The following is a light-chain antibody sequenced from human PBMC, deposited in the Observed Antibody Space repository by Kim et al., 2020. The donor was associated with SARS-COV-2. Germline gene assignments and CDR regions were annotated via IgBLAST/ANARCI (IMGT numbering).Light chain of an antibody. J-gene: IGLJ1*01. CDR3: QVWDTPSDHYV. CDR1: NIGSKS. CDR2: DDR. V-gene: IGLV3-21*03. Sequence: APGKTATITCGGNNIGSKSVQWYQQKPRQAPVLVIYDDRDRPSGIPERFSGSNSGNTATLTISRVEAGDEADYFCQVWDTPSDHYVFATGTKVTVL.